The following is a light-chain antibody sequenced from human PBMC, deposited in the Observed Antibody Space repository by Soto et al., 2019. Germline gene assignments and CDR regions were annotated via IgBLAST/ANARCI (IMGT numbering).Light chain of an antibody. CDR1: ETVAGSY. V-gene: IGKV3-20*01. Sequence: EIVLTQSPGTLSFSPGERATLSCRASETVAGSYLAWYQQKPGQAPRLLIHGASTRATGIADRFSGSGSGTDFTLTISRLEPEDFAVYYCQQYGSSGTFGQGTKVDIK. CDR3: QQYGSSGT. J-gene: IGKJ1*01. CDR2: GAS.